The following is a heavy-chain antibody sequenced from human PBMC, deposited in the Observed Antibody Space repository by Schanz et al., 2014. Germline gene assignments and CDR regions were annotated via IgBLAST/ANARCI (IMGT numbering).Heavy chain of an antibody. D-gene: IGHD2-15*01. CDR1: GGFISSINW. V-gene: IGHV4-4*02. CDR2: INNSGST. J-gene: IGHJ6*02. CDR3: AKLVGPSFYYGMDL. Sequence: QVQLQESGPGLVKPSGTLSLTCAVSGGFISSINWWSWVRQSPAPGLEWIGEINNSGSTNYNPTLKSRVSISQDKAKSHFSLTLNGVTAADTAVYYCAKLVGPSFYYGMDLWGQGTTVTVSS.